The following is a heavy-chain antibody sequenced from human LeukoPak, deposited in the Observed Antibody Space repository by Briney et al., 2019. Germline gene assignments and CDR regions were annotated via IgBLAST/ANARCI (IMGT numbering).Heavy chain of an antibody. D-gene: IGHD6-13*01. CDR1: GGSINSHY. CDR3: ARDMAAAGTIDY. V-gene: IGHV4-59*11. Sequence: SETPSLTCTVSGGSINSHYWSWIRQPPGKGLEWIGYIFYSGSTNYNPSLKSRVTISIVRSRSQFSLRLSSLTAADTAMYYCARDMAAAGTIDYWGQGTLVTVSS. J-gene: IGHJ4*02. CDR2: IFYSGST.